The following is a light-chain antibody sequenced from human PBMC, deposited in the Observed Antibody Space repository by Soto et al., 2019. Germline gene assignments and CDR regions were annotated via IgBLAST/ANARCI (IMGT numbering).Light chain of an antibody. V-gene: IGKV3-20*01. Sequence: EIVLTQSPGTLSLSPGERATLSCRASQSVSSSYLAWYQQKPGQAPRLLIYGASSRATGIPDRFSGSGSGTAFTLTISRLEPEDSAVYYCQQYGSSPTFGQGTKVEIK. J-gene: IGKJ1*01. CDR1: QSVSSSY. CDR3: QQYGSSPT. CDR2: GAS.